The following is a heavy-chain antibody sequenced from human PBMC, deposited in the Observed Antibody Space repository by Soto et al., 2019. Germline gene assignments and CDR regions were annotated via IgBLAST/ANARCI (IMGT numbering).Heavy chain of an antibody. CDR3: ARGHRFAAGFDP. Sequence: QVHLQESGPGLVKPSETLSLTCTVSGGAISTYYWTWIRQPAGKGLEWIGRIYCSGSTKYNPSLPSQFTMSLATSHKQFSLRLSSTSAGNTAGYYCARGHRFAAGFDPGGQGTLVTVSS. V-gene: IGHV4-4*07. D-gene: IGHD3-3*01. CDR2: IYCSGST. CDR1: GGAISTYY. J-gene: IGHJ5*02.